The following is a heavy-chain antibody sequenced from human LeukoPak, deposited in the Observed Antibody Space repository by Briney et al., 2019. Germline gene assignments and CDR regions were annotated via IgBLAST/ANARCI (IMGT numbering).Heavy chain of an antibody. D-gene: IGHD3-9*01. J-gene: IGHJ4*02. CDR2: IYPGDSDT. V-gene: IGHV5-51*01. Sequence: GESLKISCKGSGYSFTSYWIGWVRQMPGKGLEWMGIIYPGDSDTRYSPSFQGQVTISADKSISTAYRQWSSLKASDTAMYYCARLSSRILTGYYLGGYFDYWGQGTLVTVSS. CDR1: GYSFTSYW. CDR3: ARLSSRILTGYYLGGYFDY.